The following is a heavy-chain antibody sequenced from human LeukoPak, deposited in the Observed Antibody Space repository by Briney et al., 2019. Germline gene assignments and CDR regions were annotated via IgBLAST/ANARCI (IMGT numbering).Heavy chain of an antibody. CDR3: ARDHLYYDFWSGYLDWFDP. D-gene: IGHD3-3*01. CDR2: VYYSGTT. CDR1: GDSISLSFYY. V-gene: IGHV4-39*07. Sequence: PSETLSLTCSVSGDSISLSFYYWGWIRQPPGKALEWIGSVYYSGTTSYNPSLKSRVTISVDMSKNHFSLRLRSVTAADTAVYYCARDHLYYDFWSGYLDWFDPWGQGTLVTVSS. J-gene: IGHJ5*02.